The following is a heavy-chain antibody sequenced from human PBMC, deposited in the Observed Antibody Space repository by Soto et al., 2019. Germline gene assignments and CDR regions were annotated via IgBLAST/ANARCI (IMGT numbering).Heavy chain of an antibody. V-gene: IGHV3-53*05. D-gene: IGHD1-1*01. Sequence: EVQLVETGGGLIQPGGSLRLSCEVSGFSVSDSSMSWVRQAPGKGLEWVSVFYRGGSTDYADSVKGRGTVSRDTFKNTLFLEMGSLTAEDTAVYYCARDLGWNVLLNSYHYGIDVWGQGTTVTVS. CDR2: FYRGGST. CDR3: ARDLGWNVLLNSYHYGIDV. CDR1: GFSVSDSS. J-gene: IGHJ6*02.